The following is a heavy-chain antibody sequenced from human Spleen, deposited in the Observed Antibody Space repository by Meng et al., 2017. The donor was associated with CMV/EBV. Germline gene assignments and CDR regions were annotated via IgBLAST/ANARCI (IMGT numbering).Heavy chain of an antibody. CDR1: GGSISSFSYY. D-gene: IGHD3-10*01. J-gene: IGHJ5*02. CDR2: SYYSGST. V-gene: IGHV4-39*07. CDR3: ALTMDNWFDP. Sequence: GSLRLSCTVSGGSISSFSYYWGWIRQPPGKGLEWIGSSYYSGSTYYNPSLKSRVTMSVDTSKNQFYLSLHSLTAADTAVYYCALTMDNWFDPWGQGTPVTVSS.